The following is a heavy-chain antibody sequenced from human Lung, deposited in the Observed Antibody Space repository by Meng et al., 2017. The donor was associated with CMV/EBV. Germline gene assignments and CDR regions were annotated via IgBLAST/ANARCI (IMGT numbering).Heavy chain of an antibody. CDR2: ITSASRYI. Sequence: GSLRLSCAASGFTFGFYSLNWVRQAPGKGLEWVASITSASRYIFYADSVRGRFTVSRDNAKNSIYLQMNSLRAEDTAVYYCARDQGSYEQLAPDYYYGMDVWGRGXTVTVSS. D-gene: IGHD1-1*01. CDR3: ARDQGSYEQLAPDYYYGMDV. J-gene: IGHJ6*02. CDR1: GFTFGFYS. V-gene: IGHV3-21*01.